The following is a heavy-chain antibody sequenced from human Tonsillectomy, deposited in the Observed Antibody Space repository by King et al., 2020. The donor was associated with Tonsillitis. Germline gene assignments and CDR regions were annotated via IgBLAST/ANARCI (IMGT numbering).Heavy chain of an antibody. CDR3: ARDIYGDYFDF. CDR2: IHTIVTS. D-gene: IGHD4-17*01. J-gene: IGHJ4*02. CDR1: GGSFSSFY. Sequence: VQLQESGPGLGKPSETLSLTCTVSGGSFSSFYWTWIRPPAGKGLEWIGRIHTIVTSNLTPSLTSRLTLSVDTSKKQFSLKLSSVTAADTAVYYCARDIYGDYFDFWGQGTLVTVSS. V-gene: IGHV4-4*07.